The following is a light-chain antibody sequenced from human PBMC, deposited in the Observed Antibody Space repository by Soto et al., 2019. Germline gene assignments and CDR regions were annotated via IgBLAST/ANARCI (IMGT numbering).Light chain of an antibody. CDR1: QSISSW. J-gene: IGKJ1*01. CDR2: TAS. Sequence: DIQMTQFPSTLAASVGDRVTITCRASQSISSWMAWYQQKPGKDPKLLIYTASRLQSGVPLRFSGSGSGTECTLTISSLQPDDFATYYCQQYHSWTCGQGTKVEIK. CDR3: QQYHSWT. V-gene: IGKV1-5*03.